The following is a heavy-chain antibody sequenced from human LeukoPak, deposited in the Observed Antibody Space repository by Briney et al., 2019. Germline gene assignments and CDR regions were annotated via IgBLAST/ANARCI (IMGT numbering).Heavy chain of an antibody. CDR2: IFSTGGT. J-gene: IGHJ4*02. Sequence: SETLSLTCTVSGGSISSIHYYWGWIRQSPGKGLEWIGMIFSTGGTHYNPSLKSRVIISVDMSKNQFSLKLSSVTAADTAVYYCAREAYGSGSLDYWGQGTLVTVSS. V-gene: IGHV4-39*07. D-gene: IGHD3-10*01. CDR3: AREAYGSGSLDY. CDR1: GGSISSIHYY.